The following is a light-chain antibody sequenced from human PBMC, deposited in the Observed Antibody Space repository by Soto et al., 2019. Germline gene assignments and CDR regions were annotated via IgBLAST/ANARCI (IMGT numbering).Light chain of an antibody. J-gene: IGKJ4*01. CDR1: QNINRF. Sequence: DIQMTHSPSSLSAFVGERVTITCRASQNINRFLNWYQQKPWKAPKLLINAASSLQNGVPSRFSGSGSRTDFTLTINNVQPEDSATYYCQQSQSFHLTCGGGTKVEIK. CDR3: QQSQSFHLT. V-gene: IGKV1-39*01. CDR2: AAS.